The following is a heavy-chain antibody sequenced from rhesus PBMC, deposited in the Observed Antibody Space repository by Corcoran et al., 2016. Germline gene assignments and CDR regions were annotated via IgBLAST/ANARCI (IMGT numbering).Heavy chain of an antibody. CDR3: ARKDVTTFGLDS. J-gene: IGHJ6*01. D-gene: IGHD4-17*01. Sequence: QVQLQESGPGLVKPSETLSLPCTVSGGSISDSYYWSWIRQPPGKGLEWMGRIYGSGGRINYNPSLKSRVTISRDTSKNQFSLKLSSVTAADTAVYYCARKDVTTFGLDSWGQGVVVTVSS. CDR2: IYGSGGRI. CDR1: GGSISDSYY. V-gene: IGHV4-92*01.